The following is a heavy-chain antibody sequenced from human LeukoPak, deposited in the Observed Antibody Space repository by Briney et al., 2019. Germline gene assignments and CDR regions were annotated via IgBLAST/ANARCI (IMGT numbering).Heavy chain of an antibody. D-gene: IGHD3-22*01. V-gene: IGHV3-21*01. CDR3: ARDSGLYYYDSSGYSVSDP. CDR2: ISSSSSYI. Sequence: GGSLRLSXAASGFTFSSYSMNWVRQAPGKGLEWVSSISSSSSYIYYADSVKGRFTISRDNAKNSLYLQMNSLRAEDTAVYYCARDSGLYYYDSSGYSVSDPWGQGTLVTVSS. J-gene: IGHJ5*02. CDR1: GFTFSSYS.